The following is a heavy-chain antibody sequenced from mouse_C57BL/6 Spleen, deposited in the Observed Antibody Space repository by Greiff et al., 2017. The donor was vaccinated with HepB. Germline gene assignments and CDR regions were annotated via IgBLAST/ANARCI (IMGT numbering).Heavy chain of an antibody. J-gene: IGHJ2*01. Sequence: QVQLKESGPELVKPGASVKISCKASGYAFSSSWMNWVKQRPGKGLEWIGRIYPGDGDTNYNGKFKGKATLTADKSSSTAYMQLSSLTSEDSAVYFCARGGDYYGSSGTDWGQGTTLTVSS. CDR1: GYAFSSSW. CDR3: ARGGDYYGSSGTD. D-gene: IGHD1-1*01. CDR2: IYPGDGDT. V-gene: IGHV1-82*01.